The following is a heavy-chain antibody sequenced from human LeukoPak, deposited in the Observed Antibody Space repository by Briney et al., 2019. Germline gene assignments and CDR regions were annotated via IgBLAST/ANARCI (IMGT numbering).Heavy chain of an antibody. CDR2: INHSGST. D-gene: IGHD3-16*01. V-gene: IGHV4-34*01. CDR1: GGSFSGYY. J-gene: IGHJ3*02. CDR3: ARERGDFRFVDI. Sequence: SETLSLTCAVYGGSFSGYYWSWIRQPPGKGLEWIGEINHSGSTNYNPSLKSRVTIPVDTSKNQFSLKLSSVTAADTAVYYCARERGDFRFVDIWGQGKMVTVSS.